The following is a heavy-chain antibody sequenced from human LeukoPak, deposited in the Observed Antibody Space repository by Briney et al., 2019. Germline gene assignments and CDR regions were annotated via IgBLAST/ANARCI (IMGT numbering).Heavy chain of an antibody. CDR3: ARGLVYYDSADDAFDI. D-gene: IGHD3-22*01. Sequence: ASVKVSCKASGYTFTSYGISWVRQAPGQGLEWMGWISAYNGNTNYAQKLQGRVTITTDESTSTAYMELSSLRSEDTAVYYCARGLVYYDSADDAFDIWGQGTMVTVSS. J-gene: IGHJ3*02. CDR2: ISAYNGNT. CDR1: GYTFTSYG. V-gene: IGHV1-18*01.